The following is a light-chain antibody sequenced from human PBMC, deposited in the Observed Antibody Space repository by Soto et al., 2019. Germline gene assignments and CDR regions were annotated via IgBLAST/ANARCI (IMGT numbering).Light chain of an antibody. CDR1: SSNIGAGYD. Sequence: QSVLTQSPSASGTPGQRVTISCTGSSSNIGAGYDVHWYQQLPGTAPKLLIYGNSNRPSGVPDRFSGSKSGTPASLAITGLQAEDEADYYCPSYDNSLSGYVFGTGTKVTVL. CDR3: PSYDNSLSGYV. V-gene: IGLV1-40*01. J-gene: IGLJ1*01. CDR2: GNS.